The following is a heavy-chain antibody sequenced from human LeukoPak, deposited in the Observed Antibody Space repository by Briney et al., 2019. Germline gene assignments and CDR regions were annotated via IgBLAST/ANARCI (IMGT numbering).Heavy chain of an antibody. CDR2: IYSGGST. CDR3: ARDDSSGYFDY. J-gene: IGHJ4*02. V-gene: IGHV3-53*01. Sequence: PGGSLRLSCAASGFTVSSNYMSWLRQAPGKGLEWVSVIYSGGSTYYADSVKGRFTISRDNSKNTLYLQMNSLRSEDTAVYYCARDDSSGYFDYWGQGTLVTVSS. D-gene: IGHD3-22*01. CDR1: GFTVSSNY.